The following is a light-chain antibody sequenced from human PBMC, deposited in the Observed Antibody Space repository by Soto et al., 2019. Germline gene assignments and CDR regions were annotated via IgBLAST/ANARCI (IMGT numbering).Light chain of an antibody. CDR3: QQYGSSPLT. CDR1: QSVSSSY. J-gene: IGKJ4*01. Sequence: EIVLTQSPGTLSLSPGERATLSCRASQSVSSSYLAWYQQKPGQAPRLLIYGASSRATGITYRFSGSGSGTDFTLTISRLEPEDFAVYYCQQYGSSPLTFGGGTKVEIK. CDR2: GAS. V-gene: IGKV3-20*01.